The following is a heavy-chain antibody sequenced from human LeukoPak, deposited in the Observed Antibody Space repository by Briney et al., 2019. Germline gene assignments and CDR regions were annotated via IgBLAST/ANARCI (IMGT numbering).Heavy chain of an antibody. D-gene: IGHD6-13*01. Sequence: SETLSLTCAVSGGSFSGHYWNWIRQPPGKGLEWIGEINHGGSTNYNPSLKSRGTISVDTSQNQFSLRLSSVPAADTAVYYCARGRYVTTRGGAAAGFLDYWGQGTLVTVST. V-gene: IGHV4-34*01. CDR3: ARGRYVTTRGGAAAGFLDY. J-gene: IGHJ4*02. CDR1: GGSFSGHY. CDR2: INHGGST.